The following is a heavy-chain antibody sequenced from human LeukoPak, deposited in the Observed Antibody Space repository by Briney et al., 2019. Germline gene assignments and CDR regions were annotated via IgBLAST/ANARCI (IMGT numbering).Heavy chain of an antibody. CDR2: ISRSSRTI. CDR1: GFTFSSYS. D-gene: IGHD3-3*01. V-gene: IGHV3-48*02. CDR3: AVFLEWQGATYYGMDV. Sequence: GGSLSLSCAASGFTFSSYSMTWVRQAPGKGLEWVSYISRSSRTIYYADSVKGRFTISRDNAKNSLYLQMNSLRDEDTAVYYCAVFLEWQGATYYGMDVWGQGTTVTVSS. J-gene: IGHJ6*02.